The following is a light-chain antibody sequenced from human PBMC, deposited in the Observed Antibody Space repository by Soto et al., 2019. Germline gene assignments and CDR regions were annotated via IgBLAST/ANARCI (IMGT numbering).Light chain of an antibody. CDR3: QQRTNWPLN. CDR2: DAS. CDR1: QSVTDF. J-gene: IGKJ4*01. V-gene: IGKV3-11*01. Sequence: EIVLTQSPVTLSLSPGERAPLSCRASQSVTDFLAWYEQKPGQAPRLLIYDASKRATGIPARFSGSESGKDFNLTISSLEPEDFAVYYCQQRTNWPLNFGGGTKVEIK.